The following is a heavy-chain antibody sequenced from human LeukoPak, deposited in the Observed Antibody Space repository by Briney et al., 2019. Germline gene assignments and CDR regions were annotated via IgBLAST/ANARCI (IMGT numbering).Heavy chain of an antibody. CDR2: LLYNGSDK. CDR1: KFTFSHFD. CDR3: ARDRGYSYGWEYYFDY. D-gene: IGHD5-18*01. Sequence: GRSLRLSCVASKFTFSHFDMHWVRQAPGQGLQWLSSLLYNGSDKKYADFVKGRFTISRDNSKNTLFLQMSSLRVEDTAVYYCARDRGYSYGWEYYFDYWGQGTLATVSS. V-gene: IGHV3-30*03. J-gene: IGHJ4*02.